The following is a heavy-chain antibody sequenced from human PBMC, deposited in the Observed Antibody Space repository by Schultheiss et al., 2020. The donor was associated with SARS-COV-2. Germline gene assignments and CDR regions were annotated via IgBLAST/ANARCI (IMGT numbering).Heavy chain of an antibody. Sequence: GESLKISCAASGFTFSSYEMNWVRQAPGKGLEWVSYISSSSSYIYYADSVKGRFTISRDNAKNSLYLQMNSLRAEDTAVYYCARDWGYYGSGSYLIGMDVWGQGTTVTVSS. D-gene: IGHD3-10*01. V-gene: IGHV3-21*05. CDR3: ARDWGYYGSGSYLIGMDV. CDR2: ISSSSSYI. CDR1: GFTFSSYE. J-gene: IGHJ6*02.